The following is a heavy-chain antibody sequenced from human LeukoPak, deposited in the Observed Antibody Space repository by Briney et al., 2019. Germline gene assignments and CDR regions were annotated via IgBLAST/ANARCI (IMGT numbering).Heavy chain of an antibody. V-gene: IGHV1-8*02. CDR3: ARENYSHYDFWSGYSY. D-gene: IGHD3-3*01. CDR2: MNPNSGNT. CDR1: GYTFTSYD. J-gene: IGHJ4*02. Sequence: ASVKVSCKASGYTFTSYDINWVRQATGQGLEWMGWMNPNSGNTGYAQKFQGRVTMTRDTSTSTVYMELSSLRSEDTAVYYCARENYSHYDFWSGYSYWGQGTLVTVSS.